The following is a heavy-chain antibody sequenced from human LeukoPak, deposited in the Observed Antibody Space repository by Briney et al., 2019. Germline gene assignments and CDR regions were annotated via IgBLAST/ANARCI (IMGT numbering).Heavy chain of an antibody. CDR3: ARALPSYDSSGAELDY. V-gene: IGHV4-39*01. D-gene: IGHD3-22*01. Sequence: PSETLSLTCTVSGGSISSSIYYWGWIRQPPGKGLEWIGSIHYSGVTYYNPSLKSRVTIYVDTSRNQFSLKLSSVTAADTAVYYCARALPSYDSSGAELDYWGQGTLVTVSS. J-gene: IGHJ4*02. CDR1: GGSISSSIYY. CDR2: IHYSGVT.